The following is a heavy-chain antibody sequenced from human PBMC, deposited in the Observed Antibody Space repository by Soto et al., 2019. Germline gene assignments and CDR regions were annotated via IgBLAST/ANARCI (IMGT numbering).Heavy chain of an antibody. CDR1: GLTSGPYG. CDR2: ISGSGFST. J-gene: IGHJ4*02. V-gene: IGHV3-23*01. CDR3: AKDPTPRDFLFIHYFDS. D-gene: IGHD3-10*02. Sequence: EVQLLESGGGLVQPGGSLRLSCAASGLTSGPYGMTWVRQAPGRGLEWVSTISGSGFSTHYAESVQGRFTISRDNSKNTMNLQMNRPRAEDTAVYYCAKDPTPRDFLFIHYFDSWGQGSLVTVSS.